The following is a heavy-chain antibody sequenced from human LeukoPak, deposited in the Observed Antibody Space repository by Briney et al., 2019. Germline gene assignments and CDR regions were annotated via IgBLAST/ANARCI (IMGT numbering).Heavy chain of an antibody. CDR3: ARPVEMATIKVFDY. CDR1: GGSISSGGYY. D-gene: IGHD5-24*01. CDR2: IYYSGST. J-gene: IGHJ4*02. V-gene: IGHV4-31*03. Sequence: SQTLSLTCTVSGGSISSGGYYWSWIRQHPGKGLEWIGYIYYSGSTYYNPSLKSRVTISVDTSKNQFSLKLSSVTAADTAVYYCARPVEMATIKVFDYWGQGTLVTVSS.